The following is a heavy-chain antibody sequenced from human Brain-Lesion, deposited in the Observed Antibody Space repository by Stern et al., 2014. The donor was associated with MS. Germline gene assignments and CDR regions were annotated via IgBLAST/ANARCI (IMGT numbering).Heavy chain of an antibody. D-gene: IGHD2-2*01. Sequence: QVQLMQSGPGLVKPSQTLSLSCTVSGGSISSGGYYWSWIRQPAGKGLEWIGRIFNSGSTSYTPPLKSRVTISIDTSKNQFSLRLNSMTAADTAVYYCARGRVVPGFQYYATDVWGQGTTVIVSS. V-gene: IGHV4-61*02. CDR3: ARGRVVPGFQYYATDV. CDR2: IFNSGST. J-gene: IGHJ6*02. CDR1: GGSISSGGYY.